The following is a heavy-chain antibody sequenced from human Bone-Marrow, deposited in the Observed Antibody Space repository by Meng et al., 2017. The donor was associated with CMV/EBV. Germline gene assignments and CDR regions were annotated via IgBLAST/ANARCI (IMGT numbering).Heavy chain of an antibody. CDR1: GYTLTELS. CDR3: ATVQDSSGFYAFDI. CDR2: FDPEDGET. J-gene: IGHJ3*02. Sequence: ASVKVSCKVSGYTLTELSMHWVRQAPGKRLEWMGGFDPEDGETIYAQKFQGRVTMTEDTSTDTAYMELSSLRSEDTAVYYCATVQDSSGFYAFDIWGQGTMVTVSS. V-gene: IGHV1-24*01. D-gene: IGHD3-22*01.